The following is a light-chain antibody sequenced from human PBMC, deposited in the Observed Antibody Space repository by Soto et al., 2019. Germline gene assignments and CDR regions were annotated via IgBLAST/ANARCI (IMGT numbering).Light chain of an antibody. CDR2: AAS. Sequence: DIQLTQSPSFLSASVGDRVTITCRASRGISSSLVWYQQKPGKAPNLLIYAASTLQSGVPSRFSGSGSGTDFTLTISSLQPEDFATYYCQQLNSYPLTFGQGTRLEIK. CDR1: RGISSS. J-gene: IGKJ5*01. V-gene: IGKV1-9*01. CDR3: QQLNSYPLT.